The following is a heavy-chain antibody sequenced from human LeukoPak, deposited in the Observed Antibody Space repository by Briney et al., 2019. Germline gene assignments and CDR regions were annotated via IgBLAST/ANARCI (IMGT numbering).Heavy chain of an antibody. CDR2: IDGRGSTM. D-gene: IGHD1-26*01. V-gene: IGHV3-11*01. CDR1: GFTFRDYY. Sequence: GGSLRLSCAASGFTFRDYYMSWIRQAPGKGLEWISYIDGRGSTMYYADSVRGRFSISRDNAKNSVYLQMNSLRVEDTAVYYCTRDRTLGANFDSWGQGTLVTVSS. CDR3: TRDRTLGANFDS. J-gene: IGHJ4*02.